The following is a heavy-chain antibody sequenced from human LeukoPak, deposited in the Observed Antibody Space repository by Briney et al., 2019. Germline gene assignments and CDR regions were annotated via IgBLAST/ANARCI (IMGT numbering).Heavy chain of an antibody. CDR3: AIRSAAAGDDYYFDY. Sequence: SETLSLTCTVSGGSISSYYWSWIRQPPGKGLEWIGYIYYSGSTNYNPSLKSRVTISVDTSKNQFSLKLSSVTAADTAVYYCAIRSAAAGDDYYFDYWGQGTLVTVSS. V-gene: IGHV4-59*01. CDR1: GGSISSYY. J-gene: IGHJ4*02. CDR2: IYYSGST. D-gene: IGHD6-13*01.